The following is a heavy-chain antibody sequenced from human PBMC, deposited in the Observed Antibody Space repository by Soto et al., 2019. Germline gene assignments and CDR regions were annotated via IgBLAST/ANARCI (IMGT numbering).Heavy chain of an antibody. CDR3: TTSNLGFDL. CDR2: IKTKPDDGTI. J-gene: IGHJ5*02. CDR1: GLIFSDVW. Sequence: PGGSLILSCAASGLIFSDVWMTWVRQAPGKGLEWVGRIKTKPDDGTIDYAAPVRGRFTISRDDSKNTLYLQMTSLTPDDTGVYYCTTSNLGFDLWGPRTLVTVSS. V-gene: IGHV3-15*01.